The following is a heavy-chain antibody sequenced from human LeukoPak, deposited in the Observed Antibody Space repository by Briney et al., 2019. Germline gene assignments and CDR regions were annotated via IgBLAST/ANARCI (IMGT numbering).Heavy chain of an antibody. J-gene: IGHJ3*02. Sequence: SETLSLTCTVSGGSISSSSYYWGWIRQPPGKGLEWIGSIYYSGSTYYNPSLKSRVTISVDTSKNQFSLKLRSVTAADTAVYYCANQGGLVARDAFDIWGQGTMVTVSS. CDR3: ANQGGLVARDAFDI. D-gene: IGHD2-21*01. V-gene: IGHV4-39*01. CDR1: GGSISSSSYY. CDR2: IYYSGST.